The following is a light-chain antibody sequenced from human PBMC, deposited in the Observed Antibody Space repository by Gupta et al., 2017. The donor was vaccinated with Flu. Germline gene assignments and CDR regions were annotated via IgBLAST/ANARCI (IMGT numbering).Light chain of an antibody. CDR3: QQHNCYSNYT. CDR2: KAS. J-gene: IGKJ2*01. CDR1: QNINMW. Sequence: STLSASVSDRVTITCLASQNINMWLAWFQQKPAEAPNHLIYKASTIENWVPSRFRGSGSGTEVSLTISSLQPDDFGSYYCQQHNCYSNYTFGQGTKVEI. V-gene: IGKV1-5*03.